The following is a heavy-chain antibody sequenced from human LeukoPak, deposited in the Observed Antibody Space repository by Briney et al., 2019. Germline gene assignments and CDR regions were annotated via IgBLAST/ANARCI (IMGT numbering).Heavy chain of an antibody. J-gene: IGHJ4*02. CDR2: ISAYNGNT. CDR1: GYTFTSYG. V-gene: IGHV1-18*01. CDR3: ARDRFLEPPFY. D-gene: IGHD3-3*01. Sequence: ASVKVSCKASGYTFTSYGISWVRQAPGQGLEWMGWISAYNGNTNYAQRFQGRVTMTTDTSTSTAYMELRSLRSDDTAVYYCARDRFLEPPFYWGQGTLVTVSS.